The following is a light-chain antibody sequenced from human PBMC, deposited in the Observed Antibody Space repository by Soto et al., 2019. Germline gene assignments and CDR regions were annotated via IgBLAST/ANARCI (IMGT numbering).Light chain of an antibody. CDR2: RNN. V-gene: IGLV1-47*01. CDR1: TSNIGSNF. Sequence: QSVLTQSPSASGTPGQRVTISCSGRTSNIGSNFVYWYQQVPGTAPKLLVYRNNQRPSGVPDRFSGSKSGTSASLAISGLRSEDEAAYYCAAWDDSLNGVLFGGGTKLTVL. CDR3: AAWDDSLNGVL. J-gene: IGLJ2*01.